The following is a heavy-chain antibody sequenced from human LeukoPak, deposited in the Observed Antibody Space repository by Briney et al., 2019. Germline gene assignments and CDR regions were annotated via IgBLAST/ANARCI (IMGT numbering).Heavy chain of an antibody. J-gene: IGHJ6*03. CDR3: ARETYYDFWSCYYHYYYCMDV. D-gene: IGHD3-3*01. CDR1: GFTFNTHW. V-gene: IGHV3-74*01. Sequence: GGSLRLSCEVSGFTFNTHWMHWVRQAPGKGLVWVSRIDSDVSSTTYADSVKGRFTISRDNAKNTLYLQMNSLRAEDTAVYYCARETYYDFWSCYYHYYYCMDVWGKGTMVTVSS. CDR2: IDSDVSST.